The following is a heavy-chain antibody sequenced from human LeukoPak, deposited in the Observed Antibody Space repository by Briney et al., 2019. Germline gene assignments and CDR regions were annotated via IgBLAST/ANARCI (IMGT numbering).Heavy chain of an antibody. J-gene: IGHJ6*03. CDR2: ISSSSSYI. Sequence: GGSLRLSCAASGFTFSSYSMNWVRQAPGKGLEWVSSISSSSSYIYSADSVKGRFTISRDNAKNSLYLQMNSLRAEDTAVYYCVRILTVAWSERRPGHYYMDVWGKGTTVTVSS. CDR1: GFTFSSYS. CDR3: VRILTVAWSERRPGHYYMDV. D-gene: IGHD1-1*01. V-gene: IGHV3-21*01.